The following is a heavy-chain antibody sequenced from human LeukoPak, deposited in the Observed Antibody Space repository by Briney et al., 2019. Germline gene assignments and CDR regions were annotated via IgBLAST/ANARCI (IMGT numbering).Heavy chain of an antibody. J-gene: IGHJ3*02. D-gene: IGHD6-19*01. CDR3: AGVAVAGQGAFEI. CDR2: IKHSGST. CDR1: GGSFSGYY. Sequence: PSETLSLTCAVYGGSFSGYYWSWIRQPPGKGQEWIGEIKHSGSTNYNPSLKSRVTISVDTSKNQFSLKLSSVTAADTAVYYCAGVAVAGQGAFEIWGQGTMVTVSS. V-gene: IGHV4-34*01.